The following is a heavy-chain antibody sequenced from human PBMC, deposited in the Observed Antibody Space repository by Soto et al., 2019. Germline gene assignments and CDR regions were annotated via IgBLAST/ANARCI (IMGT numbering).Heavy chain of an antibody. D-gene: IGHD5-12*01. CDR1: GGSISSGDYY. V-gene: IGHV4-30-4*01. J-gene: IGHJ4*02. CDR2: IYYSGST. CDR3: AVGGYSGYDRRFADY. Sequence: QVQLQESGPGLVKPSQTLSLTCTVSGGSISSGDYYWSWIRQPPGKDLEWIGYIYYSGSTYYNPSPTSRVTISVNTSKTQFSMKLSSVTAADTAVYSCAVGGYSGYDRRFADYWGQGTLVTVSS.